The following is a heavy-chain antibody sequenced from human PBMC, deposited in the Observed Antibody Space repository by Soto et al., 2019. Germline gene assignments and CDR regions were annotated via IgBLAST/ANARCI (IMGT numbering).Heavy chain of an antibody. J-gene: IGHJ5*02. CDR1: GGSISSHNW. CDR3: ARDPVVPDEFSLRRFDP. D-gene: IGHD6-6*01. CDR2: ISHSGST. V-gene: IGHV4-4*02. Sequence: KPSETLSLTCSVSGGSISSHNWWSWVRRPPGKGLEWIGEISHSGSTLYNPSFQSRVTISLDLSKNQFSLRLTSVTAADTAVYYCARDPVVPDEFSLRRFDPWGQGTLVTVSS.